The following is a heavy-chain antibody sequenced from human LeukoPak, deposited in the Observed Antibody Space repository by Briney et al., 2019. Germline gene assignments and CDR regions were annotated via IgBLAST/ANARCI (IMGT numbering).Heavy chain of an antibody. V-gene: IGHV1-69*13. CDR3: ARAEYYYDSSGYSNWFDP. CDR1: GGTFSSYA. D-gene: IGHD3-22*01. J-gene: IGHJ5*02. Sequence: SVKVSCKASGGTFSSYATSWVRQAPGQGLEWMGGIIPIFGTANYAQKFQGRVTITADESTSTAYMELSSLRSEDTAVYYCARAEYYYDSSGYSNWFDPWGQGTLVTVSS. CDR2: IIPIFGTA.